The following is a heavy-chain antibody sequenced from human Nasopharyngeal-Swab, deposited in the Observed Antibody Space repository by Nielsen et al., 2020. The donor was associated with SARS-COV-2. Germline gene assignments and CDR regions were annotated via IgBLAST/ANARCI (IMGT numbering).Heavy chain of an antibody. CDR1: GITFSRYC. D-gene: IGHD1-26*01. CDR2: ISYDGSNK. J-gene: IGHJ4*02. Sequence: GSPKISCAASGITFSRYCMHWVRQAPGKGLEWGAVISYDGSNKYYADSVKGRFTISRDKSKNTLYLQMNSLRAEDTAVYYCARDPGGSYYFDYWGQGTLVTVSS. CDR3: ARDPGGSYYFDY. V-gene: IGHV3-30*03.